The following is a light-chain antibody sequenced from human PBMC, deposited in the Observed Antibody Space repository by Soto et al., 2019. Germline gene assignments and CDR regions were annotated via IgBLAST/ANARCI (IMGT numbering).Light chain of an antibody. Sequence: DIPMTQSPSSLSASVGDRVTITCRASQSISSYLNWYQQKPGKAPKLLIYAASSLQSGVPSRFSGRGSGTDFTLTISSLQPEDFATYYCQQSYSTPQLSFGGGTKVEIK. J-gene: IGKJ4*01. CDR1: QSISSY. CDR3: QQSYSTPQLS. CDR2: AAS. V-gene: IGKV1-39*01.